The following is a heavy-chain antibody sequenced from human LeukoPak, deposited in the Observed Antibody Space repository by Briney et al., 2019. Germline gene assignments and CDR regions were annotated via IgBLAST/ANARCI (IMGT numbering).Heavy chain of an antibody. V-gene: IGHV4-59*08. J-gene: IGHJ4*02. CDR2: IYYSGST. CDR3: ARNHGVRGVITHFDY. D-gene: IGHD3-10*01. Sequence: PSETLSLTCTVSGGSISSYYWSWIRQPPGKGLEWIGYIYYSGSTNYNPSLKSRVTISVDTSKNQFSLKLSSVTAADTAVYYCARNHGVRGVITHFDYWGQGTLVTVSS. CDR1: GGSISSYY.